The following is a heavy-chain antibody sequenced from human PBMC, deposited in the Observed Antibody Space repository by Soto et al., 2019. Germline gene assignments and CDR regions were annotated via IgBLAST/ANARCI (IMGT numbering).Heavy chain of an antibody. J-gene: IGHJ6*02. D-gene: IGHD2-15*01. Sequence: SVKVSCKASGGTFSSYAIGWVRQAPGQGLEWMGGIIPIFGTANYAQKFQGRVTITADESTSTAYMELSSLRSEDTAVYYCARAEFYCSGGSCYFYYYYYYGMDVWGQGTTVTVSS. V-gene: IGHV1-69*13. CDR2: IIPIFGTA. CDR3: ARAEFYCSGGSCYFYYYYYYGMDV. CDR1: GGTFSSYA.